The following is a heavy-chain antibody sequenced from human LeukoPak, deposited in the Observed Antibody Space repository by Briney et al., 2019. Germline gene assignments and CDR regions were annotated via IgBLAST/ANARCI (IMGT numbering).Heavy chain of an antibody. CDR1: GYTLTELS. Sequence: ASVKVFCKVSGYTLTELSMHWVRQAPGKGLEWMGGFDPEDGETIYAQKFQGRVTMTEDTSTDTAYMELSSLRSEDTAVYYCATDFLFNVDTAMVKYWREGTLVTDSP. D-gene: IGHD5-18*01. CDR2: FDPEDGET. CDR3: ATDFLFNVDTAMVKY. J-gene: IGHJ4*02. V-gene: IGHV1-24*01.